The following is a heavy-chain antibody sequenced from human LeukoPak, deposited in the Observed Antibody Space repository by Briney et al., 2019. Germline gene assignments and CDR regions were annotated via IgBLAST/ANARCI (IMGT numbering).Heavy chain of an antibody. D-gene: IGHD3-22*01. Sequence: SETLSLTCTVSGDSISSSSYYWGWIRQPPGKGLEWIGEINHSGSTNYNPSLESRVTISVDASKNQFSLKLSSVTAADTAVYYCARGAHYYDSQTGDYYFDYWGQGTLVTVSS. CDR2: INHSGST. J-gene: IGHJ4*02. V-gene: IGHV4-39*07. CDR1: GDSISSSSYY. CDR3: ARGAHYYDSQTGDYYFDY.